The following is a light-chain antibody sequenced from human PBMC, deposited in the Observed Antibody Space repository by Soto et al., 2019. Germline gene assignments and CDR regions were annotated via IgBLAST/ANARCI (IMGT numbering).Light chain of an antibody. CDR3: ATWDGSLSGVV. Sequence: QSVLTQPPSASGTPGQRVTISCSGSSSNIGVNYVYWYQQLPGTAPKLLIYTNNQRPSGVPDRFSGSMSGTSASLAISGLRSEDEADYHCATWDGSLSGVVFGGGTKLTVL. J-gene: IGLJ2*01. V-gene: IGLV1-47*01. CDR1: SSNIGVNY. CDR2: TNN.